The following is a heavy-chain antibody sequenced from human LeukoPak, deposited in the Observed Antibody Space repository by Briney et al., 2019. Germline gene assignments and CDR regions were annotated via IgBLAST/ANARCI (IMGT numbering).Heavy chain of an antibody. CDR1: GFPFSSYA. V-gene: IGHV3-64*04. CDR2: ISDSGGST. CDR3: AKGVAVGATRGDY. D-gene: IGHD1-26*01. Sequence: TGGSLRLSCSASGFPFSSYAMHWVRQAPGKGLEYVSAISDSGGSTYYADSVKGRFTISRDNSKNTLYLQMSSLRAEDTAVYYCAKGVAVGATRGDYWGQGTLVTVSS. J-gene: IGHJ4*02.